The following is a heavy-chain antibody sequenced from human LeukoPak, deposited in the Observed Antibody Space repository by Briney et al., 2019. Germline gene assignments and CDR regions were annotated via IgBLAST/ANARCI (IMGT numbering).Heavy chain of an antibody. Sequence: SETLSLTCNVSGGSMSNIYYWGWIRQPPGKGLEWIGEINHSGSTNYNPSLKSRVTISVDTSKNQFSLKLSSVTAADTAVYYCASPRGDWNYLGFAFDIWGQGTMVTVSS. CDR2: INHSGST. CDR1: GGSMSNIYY. CDR3: ASPRGDWNYLGFAFDI. D-gene: IGHD1-7*01. V-gene: IGHV4-34*01. J-gene: IGHJ3*02.